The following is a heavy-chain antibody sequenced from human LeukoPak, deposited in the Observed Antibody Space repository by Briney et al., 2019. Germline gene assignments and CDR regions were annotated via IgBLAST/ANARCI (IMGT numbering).Heavy chain of an antibody. J-gene: IGHJ4*02. Sequence: GESLRLSCAASGFIFNGYWMHWVRQAPGKGLMWVSHIIGDGSSTNYADSVKGRFTISRDNAKNTLYLQMNSLRAEDTAVYYCTRDVGFCSGGRCFPSGPADYWGQGTLVTVSS. V-gene: IGHV3-74*01. CDR1: GFIFNGYW. CDR2: IIGDGSST. CDR3: TRDVGFCSGGRCFPSGPADY. D-gene: IGHD2-15*01.